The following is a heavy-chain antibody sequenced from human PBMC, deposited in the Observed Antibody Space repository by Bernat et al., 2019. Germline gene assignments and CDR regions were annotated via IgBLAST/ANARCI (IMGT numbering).Heavy chain of an antibody. J-gene: IGHJ2*01. Sequence: QVQLQESGPGLVKPSETLSLTYTVSGGSVSSGSYYWSWIRQPPGKGLEWIGYIYYSGSTNYNPSLKSRVTISVDTSKNQFSLKLSSVTAADTAVYYCARDPRWGYFDLWGCGTLVTVSS. CDR1: GGSVSSGSYY. CDR2: IYYSGST. D-gene: IGHD1-26*01. V-gene: IGHV4-61*01. CDR3: ARDPRWGYFDL.